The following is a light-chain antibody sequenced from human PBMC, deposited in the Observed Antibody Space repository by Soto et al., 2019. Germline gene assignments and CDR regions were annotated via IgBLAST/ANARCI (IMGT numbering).Light chain of an antibody. CDR1: SSDVGGYNY. J-gene: IGLJ3*02. V-gene: IGLV2-14*01. Sequence: QSALTQPASVSGSPGQSITISCTGTSSDVGGYNYDSWYQQHPGKAPKLMISEVSNRPSGVSNRFSGSKSGNTASLTISGLQDEDEADYYCSSYTRSSTRVFGGGTKLTVL. CDR3: SSYTRSSTRV. CDR2: EVS.